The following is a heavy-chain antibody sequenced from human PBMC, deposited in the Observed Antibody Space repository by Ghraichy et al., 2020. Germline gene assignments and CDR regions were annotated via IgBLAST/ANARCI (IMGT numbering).Heavy chain of an antibody. CDR2: ISYTEGT. J-gene: IGHJ4*02. D-gene: IGHD3-10*01. Sequence: SETLSLTCTVSGHSITTYSWIWIRQPPGKGLEWIGYISYTEGTTYNPSLKSRVDISLDTPKNQFSLTLYTVTAADTAFYYCASGITRGAADFWGQGTLVTVSS. V-gene: IGHV4-59*13. CDR1: GHSITTYS. CDR3: ASGITRGAADF.